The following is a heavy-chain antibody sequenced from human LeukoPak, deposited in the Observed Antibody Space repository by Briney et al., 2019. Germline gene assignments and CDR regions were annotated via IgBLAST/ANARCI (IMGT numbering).Heavy chain of an antibody. CDR1: GGSISSSKW. J-gene: IGHJ3*02. V-gene: IGHV4-4*02. CDR2: IYHSGST. Sequence: PSETLSLTCAVSGGSISSSKWWSWVRQPPGKGLEWIGEIYHSGSTTYNPSLGSRVNMSVDKSKNQFSLKLSSVTAADTAVYYCATYSGNDYDAFDIWGQGTMVIVSS. D-gene: IGHD5-12*01. CDR3: ATYSGNDYDAFDI.